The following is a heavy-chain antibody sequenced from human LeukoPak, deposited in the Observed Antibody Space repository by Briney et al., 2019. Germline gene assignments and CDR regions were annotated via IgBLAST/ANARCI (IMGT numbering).Heavy chain of an antibody. CDR3: ARGGHIVVVPAAIRRPADDAFDI. Sequence: SAKASCKASGGTLSSYAISSGRHAPRQGLEWMGGIIPIFGTANYAQKFHGRVTITTDDSTSTAYMALSCLRSEDTAVYYCARGGHIVVVPAAIRRPADDAFDIWGQGAIVTVSP. CDR2: IIPIFGTA. CDR1: GGTLSSYA. J-gene: IGHJ3*02. V-gene: IGHV1-69*05. D-gene: IGHD2-2*02.